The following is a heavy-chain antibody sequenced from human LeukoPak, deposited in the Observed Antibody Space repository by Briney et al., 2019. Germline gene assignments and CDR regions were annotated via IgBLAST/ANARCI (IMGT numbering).Heavy chain of an antibody. Sequence: GGSLRLSCAASGFTFSDHNMNRVRQAPGKGLEWVGRTRDKANSYTTEYAASMKGRFTISRDDSKNSLYLQMNSPKTEDTAVYYCARERWRSGSYHDAFDIWGQGTMVTVSS. D-gene: IGHD1-26*01. CDR3: ARERWRSGSYHDAFDI. CDR2: TRDKANSYTT. J-gene: IGHJ3*02. V-gene: IGHV3-72*01. CDR1: GFTFSDHN.